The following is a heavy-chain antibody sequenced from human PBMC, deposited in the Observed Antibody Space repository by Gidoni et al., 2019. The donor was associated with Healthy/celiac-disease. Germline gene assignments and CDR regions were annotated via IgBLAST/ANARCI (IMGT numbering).Heavy chain of an antibody. CDR3: ARDKSGWFDP. V-gene: IGHV4-4*07. J-gene: IGHJ5*02. CDR2: IYTSGST. CDR1: GGSISSYY. Sequence: QVQLQESGPGLVKPSETLSLTCTVSGGSISSYYWSWSRQPAGKGLECIGRIYTSGSTNYNPSLKSRVTMSVDTSKNQFSLKLSSVTAADTAVYYCARDKSGWFDPWGQGTLVTVSS.